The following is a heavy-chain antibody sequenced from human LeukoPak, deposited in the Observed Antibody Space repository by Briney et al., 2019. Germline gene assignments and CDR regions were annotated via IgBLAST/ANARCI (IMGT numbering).Heavy chain of an antibody. CDR2: ISAYNGNT. D-gene: IGHD3-9*01. CDR1: GYTFTSYG. Sequence: ASVKVSCKASGYTFTSYGISWVRQAPGQGLEWMGWISAYNGNTNYAQKFQGRVTMTEDTSTDTAYMELSSLRSEDTAVYYCATKSDILTGFDYWGQGTLVTVSS. V-gene: IGHV1-18*01. CDR3: ATKSDILTGFDY. J-gene: IGHJ4*02.